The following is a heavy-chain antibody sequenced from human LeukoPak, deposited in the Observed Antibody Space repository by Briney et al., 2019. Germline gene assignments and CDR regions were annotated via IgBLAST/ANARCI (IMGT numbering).Heavy chain of an antibody. CDR2: LYHSGGT. J-gene: IGHJ3*02. V-gene: IGHV4-38-2*02. Sequence: SETLSLTCTVSGYSISNGYYWSWIRQPPGKGLEWIGSLYHSGGTFYNPSFKSRVSISVDTSKNQFSLKLSSVTAADTAVYYCARVLGKKSAFDTWGQGTMVTVSS. CDR1: GYSISNGYY. D-gene: IGHD1-26*01. CDR3: ARVLGKKSAFDT.